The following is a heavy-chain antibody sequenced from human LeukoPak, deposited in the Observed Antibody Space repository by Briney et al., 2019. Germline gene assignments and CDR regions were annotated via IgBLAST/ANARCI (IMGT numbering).Heavy chain of an antibody. CDR1: GFTFSSYG. CDR2: ISYDGSNK. CDR3: AKSFAITMVRGFDY. V-gene: IGHV3-30*18. J-gene: IGHJ4*02. Sequence: GRSLRLSCAASGFTFSSYGMHWVRQAPGKGLEWVAVISYDGSNKFYADSVKGRFTISRDNSKNTLYLQMNSLRAEDTALYYCAKSFAITMVRGFDYWGQGTLVTVSS. D-gene: IGHD3-10*01.